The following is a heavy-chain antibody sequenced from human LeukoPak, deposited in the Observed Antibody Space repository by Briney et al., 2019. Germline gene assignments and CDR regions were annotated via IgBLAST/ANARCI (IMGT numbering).Heavy chain of an antibody. CDR1: GFTFSNYE. V-gene: IGHV3-48*03. Sequence: GGSLRLSCAASGFTFSNYEMYWVRQAPGKGLEWVSSISSSGSTIYYADSVKGRFTISRDNAKNSLYLQMNSLRAEDTALYYCARSFRASSGGYFDYWGQGTLVTVSS. J-gene: IGHJ4*02. D-gene: IGHD2-15*01. CDR2: ISSSGSTI. CDR3: ARSFRASSGGYFDY.